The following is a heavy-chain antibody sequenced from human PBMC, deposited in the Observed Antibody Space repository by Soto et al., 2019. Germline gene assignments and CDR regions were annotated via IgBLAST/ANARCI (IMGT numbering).Heavy chain of an antibody. J-gene: IGHJ3*02. CDR2: ISHRGST. CDR3: ATYGANDVFDI. V-gene: IGHV4-59*08. Sequence: GKGLEWIGYISHRGSTNYNPSLKSRVTISLDTSKNQFSLKLSSVTALYLFVYYCATYGANDVFDIWAQRTMGTGSS. D-gene: IGHD4-17*01.